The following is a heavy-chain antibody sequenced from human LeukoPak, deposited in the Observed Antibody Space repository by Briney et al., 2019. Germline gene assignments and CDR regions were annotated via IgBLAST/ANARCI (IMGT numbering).Heavy chain of an antibody. Sequence: GGSLRLSCAASGFSVSSNYMSWVRQAPGKGLEWVSLIYSGGSTNYADSVKGRFTISRDSSKNTLYLQMNSLRPEDTAVYYCTNGPSKDGYNYSFDYWGQGTLVTVSS. D-gene: IGHD5-24*01. CDR1: GFSVSSNY. CDR2: IYSGGST. CDR3: TNGPSKDGYNYSFDY. J-gene: IGHJ4*02. V-gene: IGHV3-66*01.